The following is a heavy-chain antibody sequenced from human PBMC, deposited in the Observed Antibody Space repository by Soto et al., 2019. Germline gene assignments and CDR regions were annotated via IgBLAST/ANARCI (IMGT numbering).Heavy chain of an antibody. CDR2: IYYSGST. J-gene: IGHJ5*02. D-gene: IGHD3-9*01. V-gene: IGHV4-59*01. CDR3: ARTHYDILTGYFRYNWFDP. Sequence: PSETLSLTCTVSGGSISSYYWSWIRQPPGKGLEWIGYIYYSGSTNYNPSLKSRVTISVDTSKNQFSLKLSSVTAADTAVYYCARTHYDILTGYFRYNWFDPWGQGTLVTVSS. CDR1: GGSISSYY.